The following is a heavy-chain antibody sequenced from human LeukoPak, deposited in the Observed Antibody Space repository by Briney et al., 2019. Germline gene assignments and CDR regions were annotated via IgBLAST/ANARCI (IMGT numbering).Heavy chain of an antibody. Sequence: GGSLRLSCAASGFTFSTFWMHWVRQAPGKGLVWVSRINTDGSSTSYADSVKGRFTMSRDNAKNTLYLQMNSLRAEDSAVYYCARSEYSFDYWGQGTLVTVPS. CDR2: INTDGSST. V-gene: IGHV3-74*01. CDR3: ARSEYSFDY. J-gene: IGHJ4*02. CDR1: GFTFSTFW.